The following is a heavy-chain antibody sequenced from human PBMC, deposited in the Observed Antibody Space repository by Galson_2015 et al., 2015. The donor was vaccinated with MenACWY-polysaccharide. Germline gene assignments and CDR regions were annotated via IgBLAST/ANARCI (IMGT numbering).Heavy chain of an antibody. Sequence: SLRLSCAGSGFAFSNYAMSWVRQAPGKGLEWVSLIHNDAATTGYADFVKGCFTISGDKSKNTVYLQMNSLSAEDTAIYYCAKAEGWEVTEYYFDYWGQGTLVTVSS. D-gene: IGHD1-26*01. CDR3: AKAEGWEVTEYYFDY. CDR2: IHNDAATT. J-gene: IGHJ4*02. V-gene: IGHV3-23*01. CDR1: GFAFSNYA.